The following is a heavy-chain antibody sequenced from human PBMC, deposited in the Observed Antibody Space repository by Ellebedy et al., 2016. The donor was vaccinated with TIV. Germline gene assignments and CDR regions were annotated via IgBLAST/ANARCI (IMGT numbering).Heavy chain of an antibody. CDR3: SKGTSSGFNYDRVGSEY. Sequence: GGSLRLSCAASGFTFSSFAMPWVRQAPGKGLEWLSVISAGGDNTYHADSVKGRFTITRDNSKNTLYLQLDRLRAEDTAVYYCSKGTSSGFNYDRVGSEYWGQGTLVTVSS. CDR1: GFTFSSFA. J-gene: IGHJ4*02. CDR2: ISAGGDNT. V-gene: IGHV3-23*01. D-gene: IGHD3-22*01.